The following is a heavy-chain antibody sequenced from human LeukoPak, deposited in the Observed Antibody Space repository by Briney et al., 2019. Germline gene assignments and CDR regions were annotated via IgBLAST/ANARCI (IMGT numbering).Heavy chain of an antibody. CDR3: ARSVDYYDSSGYYSL. V-gene: IGHV4-34*01. CDR2: INHSGST. Sequence: KPSETLSLTCAVYGGSFSGYYWSWIRQPPGKGLEWIGEINHSGSTNYNPPLKSRVTISVDTSKNQFSLKLSSVTAADTAVYYCARSVDYYDSSGYYSLWGQGTLVTVSS. D-gene: IGHD3-22*01. CDR1: GGSFSGYY. J-gene: IGHJ4*02.